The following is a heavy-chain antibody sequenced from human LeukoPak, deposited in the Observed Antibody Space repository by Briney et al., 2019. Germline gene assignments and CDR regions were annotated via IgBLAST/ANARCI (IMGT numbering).Heavy chain of an antibody. J-gene: IGHJ5*02. V-gene: IGHV1-18*01. CDR3: ARGPNSSGWNMGTGTTEFDP. Sequence: ASVKVSCKASGYTFTSYGISWVRQAPGQGLEWMGWISAYNGNTNYAQKLQGRVTVTTDTSTSTAYMELRSLRSDDTAVYYCARGPNSSGWNMGTGTTEFDPWGQGTLVTVSS. CDR1: GYTFTSYG. D-gene: IGHD6-19*01. CDR2: ISAYNGNT.